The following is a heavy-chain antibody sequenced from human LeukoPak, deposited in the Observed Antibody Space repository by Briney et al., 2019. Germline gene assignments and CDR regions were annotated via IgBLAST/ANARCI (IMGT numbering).Heavy chain of an antibody. D-gene: IGHD3-16*02. CDR1: GGSISSYY. CDR2: IYYSGST. V-gene: IGHV4-59*08. CDR3: ARLRADYVWVSYRPNWFDP. Sequence: SETLSLTCTVSGGSISSYYWSWIRQPPGKGLEWIGYIYYSGSTNYNPSLKSRVTISVDTSKNQFSLKLSSVTAADTAVYYCARLRADYVWVSYRPNWFDPWGQGTLVTVSS. J-gene: IGHJ5*02.